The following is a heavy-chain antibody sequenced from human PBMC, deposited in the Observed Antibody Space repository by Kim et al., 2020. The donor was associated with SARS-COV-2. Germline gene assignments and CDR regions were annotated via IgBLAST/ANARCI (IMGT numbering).Heavy chain of an antibody. V-gene: IGHV1-18*01. D-gene: IGHD6-19*01. J-gene: IGHJ4*02. Sequence: ASVKVSCKASGYTFPTLGISGGQQAPGQGLEGMGWISAYNGNTNYAQKLQGRVTRTTATSTSTAYRELRSLRSDDTAVYYCAREGGYSSGWLDYWGQGTLVTVSS. CDR1: GYTFPTLG. CDR3: AREGGYSSGWLDY. CDR2: ISAYNGNT.